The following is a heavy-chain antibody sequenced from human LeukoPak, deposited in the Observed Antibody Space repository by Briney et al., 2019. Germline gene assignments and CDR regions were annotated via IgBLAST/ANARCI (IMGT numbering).Heavy chain of an antibody. CDR2: IRYDGSNK. V-gene: IGHV3-30*02. CDR1: GFTFSSYG. D-gene: IGHD6-19*01. CDR3: ARAGSRQWLVDLFDY. Sequence: GGSLRLSCAASGFTFSSYGMHWVRQAPGKGLEWVAFIRYDGSNKYYADSVKGRFTISRDNATNSLYLPMSSLRAEDTAVYYCARAGSRQWLVDLFDYWGQGTLVTVSS. J-gene: IGHJ4*02.